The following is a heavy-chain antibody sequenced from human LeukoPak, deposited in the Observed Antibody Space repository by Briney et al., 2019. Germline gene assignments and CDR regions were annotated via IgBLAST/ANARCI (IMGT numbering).Heavy chain of an antibody. V-gene: IGHV4-59*08. Sequence: PSETLSLTCTVSGGSISSYYWSWIRQPLGKGLEWIGYIYYSGSTNYNPSLKSRVTISVDTSKNQFSLKLSSVTAADTAVYYCARGNWDYERAVAFDIWGQGTMVTVSS. J-gene: IGHJ3*02. D-gene: IGHD1-7*01. CDR3: ARGNWDYERAVAFDI. CDR2: IYYSGST. CDR1: GGSISSYY.